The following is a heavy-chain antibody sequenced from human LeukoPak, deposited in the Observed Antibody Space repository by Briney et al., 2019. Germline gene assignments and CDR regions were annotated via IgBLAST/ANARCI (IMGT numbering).Heavy chain of an antibody. D-gene: IGHD2-15*01. Sequence: PSETLSLTCAVYGGSSSGYYWSWIRQPPGKGLEWIGEINHSGSTNYNPSLKNRVTISVDTSKNQFSLKLSSVTAADAAVYYCARGRVVVVAAYFDYWGQGTLVTVSS. J-gene: IGHJ4*02. CDR3: ARGRVVVVAAYFDY. CDR1: GGSSSGYY. CDR2: INHSGST. V-gene: IGHV4-34*01.